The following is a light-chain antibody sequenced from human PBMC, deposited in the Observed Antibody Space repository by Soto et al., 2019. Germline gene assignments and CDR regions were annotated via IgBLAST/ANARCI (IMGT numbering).Light chain of an antibody. CDR1: QSIRNAY. J-gene: IGKJ1*01. CDR3: QQYGSSPWT. V-gene: IGKV3-20*01. Sequence: EIVLTQSPGTLSSSPGETVTLSCRASQSIRNAYLAWYQQKPGQAPRLLIYGASSRATGIPDRFSGSGSGTDFTLTISRLEPEDFAVYYCQQYGSSPWTFGQGTKVDIK. CDR2: GAS.